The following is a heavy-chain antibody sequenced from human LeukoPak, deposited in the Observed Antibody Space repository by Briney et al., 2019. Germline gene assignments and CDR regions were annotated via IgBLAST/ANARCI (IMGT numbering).Heavy chain of an antibody. D-gene: IGHD1-26*01. Sequence: SVKVSCKASGGTFSSYAISWVRQAPGQGLEWMGGIIPIFGTANYAQKFQGRVTITADKSTSTAYMELSSLRSEDTAAYYCARGGALTPDYYYGMDVWGKGTTVTVSS. CDR1: GGTFSSYA. CDR3: ARGGALTPDYYYGMDV. CDR2: IIPIFGTA. J-gene: IGHJ6*04. V-gene: IGHV1-69*06.